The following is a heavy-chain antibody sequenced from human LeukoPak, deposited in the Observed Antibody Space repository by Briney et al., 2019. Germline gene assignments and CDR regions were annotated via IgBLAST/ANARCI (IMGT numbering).Heavy chain of an antibody. CDR1: GFTFDDYA. J-gene: IGHJ5*02. Sequence: GGSLRLSCAASGFTFDDYAMHWVRQAPGKGLEWVSGISWNSGSIGYADSVKGRFTISRDNAKNSLYLQMNSLRAEDTALYYCARDQYYDSSGYYPNNWFDPWGQGTLVTVSS. CDR3: ARDQYYDSSGYYPNNWFDP. CDR2: ISWNSGSI. V-gene: IGHV3-9*01. D-gene: IGHD3-22*01.